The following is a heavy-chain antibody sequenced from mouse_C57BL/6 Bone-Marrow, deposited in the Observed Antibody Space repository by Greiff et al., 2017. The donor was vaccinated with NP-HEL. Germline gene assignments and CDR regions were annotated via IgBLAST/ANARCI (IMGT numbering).Heavy chain of an antibody. CDR3: ARGYYYGSSFDY. CDR1: GYAFTNYL. Sequence: VQLQQSGAELVRPGTSVKVSCKASGYAFTNYLIEWVKQRPGPGLEWIGVINPGSGGTNYNEKFKGKATLTADKSSSTAYMQLISLTSEDSAVYFCARGYYYGSSFDYWGQGTTLTVSS. J-gene: IGHJ2*01. V-gene: IGHV1-54*01. CDR2: INPGSGGT. D-gene: IGHD1-1*01.